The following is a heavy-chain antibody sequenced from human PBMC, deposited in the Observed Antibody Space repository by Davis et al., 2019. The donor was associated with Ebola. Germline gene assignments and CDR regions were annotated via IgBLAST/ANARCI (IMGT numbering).Heavy chain of an antibody. CDR2: INHSGST. J-gene: IGHJ4*02. V-gene: IGHV4-34*01. Sequence: GSLRLSCAVYGGSFSGYYWSWIRQPPGKGLEWIGEINHSGSTNYNPSLKSRVTISVDTSKNQFSLKLSSVTAADTAVYYCAASGQQLLPDYWGQGTLVTVSS. CDR1: GGSFSGYY. CDR3: AASGQQLLPDY. D-gene: IGHD6-13*01.